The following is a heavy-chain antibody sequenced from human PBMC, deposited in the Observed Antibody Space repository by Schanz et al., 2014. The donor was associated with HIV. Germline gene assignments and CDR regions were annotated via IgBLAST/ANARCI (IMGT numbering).Heavy chain of an antibody. CDR2: IKLDGSEK. CDR1: GFNFNNYA. Sequence: EVQLLDSGGGLVQPGGSLRLSCAASGFNFNNYAMTWVRQAPGKGLEWLANIKLDGSEKYYVDSVKGRFTISRDNTKNSLYLQMNSLRAEDTAVYYCARDYHWNWFDPWGQGTLVTVSS. D-gene: IGHD1-20*01. CDR3: ARDYHWNWFDP. V-gene: IGHV3-7*01. J-gene: IGHJ5*02.